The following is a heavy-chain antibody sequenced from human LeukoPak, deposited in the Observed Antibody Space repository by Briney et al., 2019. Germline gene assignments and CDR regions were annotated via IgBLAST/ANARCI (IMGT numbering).Heavy chain of an antibody. J-gene: IGHJ4*02. D-gene: IGHD6-6*01. CDR1: GFTFSSYG. CDR2: ISYDGSNK. Sequence: PGRSLRLSCAASGFTFSSYGMHWVRQAPGKGLEWVAVISYDGSNKYYADSVKGRFTISRDNSKNTLYLQMNSLRAEDTAVYYCAGSRQLVPPFDYWGQGTLVTVSS. CDR3: AGSRQLVPPFDY. V-gene: IGHV3-30*19.